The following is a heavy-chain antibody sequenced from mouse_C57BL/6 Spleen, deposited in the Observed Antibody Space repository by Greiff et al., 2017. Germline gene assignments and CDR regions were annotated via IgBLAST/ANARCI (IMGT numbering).Heavy chain of an antibody. CDR2: IDPSDSYT. CDR3: ARRDTTVALDY. V-gene: IGHV1-69*01. Sequence: QVQLQQPGAELVMPGASVKLSCKASGYTFTSYWMHWVKQRPGQGLEWIGAIDPSDSYTNYTQKFKGKSTLTIDKSSSTAYMQISSLTSEDSAVYYCARRDTTVALDYWGQGTTLTVSS. D-gene: IGHD1-1*01. J-gene: IGHJ2*01. CDR1: GYTFTSYW.